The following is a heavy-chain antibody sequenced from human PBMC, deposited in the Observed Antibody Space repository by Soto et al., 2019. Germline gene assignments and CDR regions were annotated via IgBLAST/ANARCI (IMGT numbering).Heavy chain of an antibody. V-gene: IGHV6-1*01. CDR1: GDSVSSNSAA. Sequence: PSQTLSLTCAISGDSVSSNSAAWNWIRQSPSRGLEWLGRTYYRSKRYNDYAVSVKSRITINPDTSKNQFSLQLNSVTPEDTAVYYCARALRRARNYHTSTATPKPPLTHXDTNKPTHPSGWYPFDYWGQGTLVTVSS. J-gene: IGHJ4*02. CDR3: ARALRRARNYHTSTATPKPPLTHXDTNKPTHPSGWYPFDY. D-gene: IGHD6-19*01. CDR2: TYYRSKRYN.